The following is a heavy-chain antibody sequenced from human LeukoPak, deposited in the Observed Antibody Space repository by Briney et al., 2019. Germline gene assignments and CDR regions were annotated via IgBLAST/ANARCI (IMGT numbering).Heavy chain of an antibody. V-gene: IGHV3-48*03. Sequence: PGGSLRLSCAASGFTLSSYEMNWVRQAPGKGLEWVSCISSSGGPIFYADSVKGRFTISRDNAKNSLFLQMSSLRAEDTAVYYCAREVPTGTSFDYWAQGTLVTVSS. J-gene: IGHJ4*02. CDR3: AREVPTGTSFDY. CDR1: GFTLSSYE. CDR2: ISSSGGPI. D-gene: IGHD4-17*01.